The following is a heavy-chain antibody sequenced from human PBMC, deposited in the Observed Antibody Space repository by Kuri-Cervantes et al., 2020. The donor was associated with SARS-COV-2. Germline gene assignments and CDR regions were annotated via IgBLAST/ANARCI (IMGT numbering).Heavy chain of an antibody. D-gene: IGHD6-6*01. J-gene: IGHJ3*02. CDR2: IYHSGST. CDR3: AIQGGRAARLYAFDI. V-gene: IGHV4-38-2*01. Sequence: SETLSLTCAVSGYSISSGYYWGWIRQPPGKGLEWIGSIYHSGSTYYNPSLKSRVTISVDTSTNQSSLKLSSVTAADTAVYYCAIQGGRAARLYAFDIWGQGTMVTVSS. CDR1: GYSISSGYY.